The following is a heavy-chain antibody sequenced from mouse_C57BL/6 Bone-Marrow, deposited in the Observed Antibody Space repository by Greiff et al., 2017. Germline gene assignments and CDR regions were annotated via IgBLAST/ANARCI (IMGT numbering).Heavy chain of an antibody. V-gene: IGHV5-12*01. Sequence: EVQLVESGGGLVQPGGSLKLSCAASGFTFSDYYMYWVRQTPEKRLEWVAYISNGGGSTYYPDTVKGRFTISRDNAKNTLYLQMSRLKSEDTAMYYCARHYYGSSYVDYWGQGTSVTVSS. D-gene: IGHD1-1*01. J-gene: IGHJ4*01. CDR3: ARHYYGSSYVDY. CDR2: ISNGGGST. CDR1: GFTFSDYY.